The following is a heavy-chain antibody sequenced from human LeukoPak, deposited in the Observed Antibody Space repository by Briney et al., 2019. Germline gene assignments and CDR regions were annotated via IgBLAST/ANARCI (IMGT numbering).Heavy chain of an antibody. V-gene: IGHV3-23*01. CDR2: ITSDDRT. CDR1: GFSLSNSA. D-gene: IGHD5-24*01. Sequence: GGSLRLSCAASGFSLSNSAMNWVRQAPGKGLEWVSGITSDDRTFYAGSVKGRFTISRDNSRSTLYLQLNSLSGEDTAVYYCTKTGREIATIANGDLVKASSPCANGPSPVNF. J-gene: IGHJ1*01. CDR3: TKTGREIATIANGDLVKASSPCANGPSPVNF.